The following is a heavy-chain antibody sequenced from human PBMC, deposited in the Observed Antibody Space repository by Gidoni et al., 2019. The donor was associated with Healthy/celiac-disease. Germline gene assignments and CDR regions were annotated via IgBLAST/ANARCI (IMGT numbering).Heavy chain of an antibody. CDR2: INHSGST. D-gene: IGHD2-15*01. CDR1: GGSFSGYY. Sequence: QVQLQQWGAGLLTPSETLSLTCAVYGGSFSGYYWTWIRQPPGKGLEWIGEINHSGSTNYSPSLKSRVTISVDTSKNQFSLRLRSVTAADTGVYYCARGSWTMVVGDYWGQGTLVTVSS. CDR3: ARGSWTMVVGDY. J-gene: IGHJ4*02. V-gene: IGHV4-34*02.